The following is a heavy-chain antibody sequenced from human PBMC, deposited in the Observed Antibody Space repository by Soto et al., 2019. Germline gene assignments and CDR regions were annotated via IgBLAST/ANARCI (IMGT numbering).Heavy chain of an antibody. CDR1: GFTFSDHY. J-gene: IGHJ5*02. CDR2: PRNKGNSYTT. CDR3: CRANSGDDLGLHL. Sequence: EVQLVESGGDLVQPGGSLRLSCVASGFTFSDHYMDWVRQAPGKGLEWVGRPRNKGNSYTTEYATSVKGRFTISRDDSKNSMYLQMNSLTIEDTAVYYCCRANSGDDLGLHLWGQGTLVTVSS. V-gene: IGHV3-72*01. D-gene: IGHD5-12*01.